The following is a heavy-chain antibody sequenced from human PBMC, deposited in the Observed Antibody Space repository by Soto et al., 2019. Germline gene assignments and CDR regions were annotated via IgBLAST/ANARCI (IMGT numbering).Heavy chain of an antibody. CDR1: VGSIGSYY. CDR3: ARGGHPHHDILTGPTYWYINL. Sequence: EALARACAVSVGSIGSYYGSWIGQPPGRGLGCFGYIFYSGKIDYNPSLKCRVTMSVDMSKNQISLKLTSVSAADTAVYYCARGGHPHHDILTGPTYWYINLWGRGTLVTVSS. D-gene: IGHD3-9*01. V-gene: IGHV4-59*01. J-gene: IGHJ2*01. CDR2: IFYSGKI.